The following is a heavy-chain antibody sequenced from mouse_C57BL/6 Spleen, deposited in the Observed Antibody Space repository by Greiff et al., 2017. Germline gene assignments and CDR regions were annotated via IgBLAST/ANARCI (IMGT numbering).Heavy chain of an antibody. CDR1: GFTFTDYY. CDR3: ARYYYGSRDYAMDY. J-gene: IGHJ4*01. V-gene: IGHV7-3*01. CDR2: IRNKANGYTT. Sequence: DVMLVESGGGLVQPGGSLSLSCAASGFTFTDYYMSWVRQPPGKALEWLGFIRNKANGYTTEYSASVKGRFTISRDNSQSILYLQMNARRAEDSATYYCARYYYGSRDYAMDYWGQGTSVTVSS. D-gene: IGHD1-1*01.